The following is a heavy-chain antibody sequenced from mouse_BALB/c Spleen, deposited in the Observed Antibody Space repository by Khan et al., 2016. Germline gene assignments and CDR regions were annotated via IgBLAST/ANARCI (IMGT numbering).Heavy chain of an antibody. J-gene: IGHJ1*01. CDR1: GYTFTSYW. CDR2: IFPGTGTT. CDR3: ARGRNWYFEV. Sequence: QVQLQQSGAELVKPGASVKLSCKTSGYTFTSYWIQWVKQRPGQGLGWIGEIFPGTGTTYYNEKFKGKATLTIDTSSSTAYMQLSSLTSEDSVVYFCARGRNWYFEVWGAGTTVTVSS. V-gene: IGHV1S132*01.